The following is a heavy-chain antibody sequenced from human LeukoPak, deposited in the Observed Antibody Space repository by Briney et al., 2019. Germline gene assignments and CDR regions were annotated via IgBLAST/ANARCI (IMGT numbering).Heavy chain of an antibody. CDR3: ARDQGGGESDY. J-gene: IGHJ4*02. V-gene: IGHV3-23*01. CDR2: ISHSGSL. D-gene: IGHD3-16*01. CDR1: GFTFSNYA. Sequence: GGSLRLSCAGSGFTFSNYAMNWVRQAPGKGLEWVSSISHSGSLSYADSVKGRFTISRDNSMNTLFLQMNSLRAEDTAVYYCARDQGGGESDYWGQGTLVTVSS.